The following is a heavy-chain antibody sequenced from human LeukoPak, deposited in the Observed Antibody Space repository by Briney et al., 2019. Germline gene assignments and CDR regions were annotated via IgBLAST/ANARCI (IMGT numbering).Heavy chain of an antibody. Sequence: GGSLRLSCAASGFTFSSHAMSWVRQAPGKGLEWVSVISGSGNSTYYADSVKGRFTISRDNSKNTLYLQMNSLRAEDTAVYFCAKVNLASYIDYWGQGTLVTVSS. CDR1: GFTFSSHA. CDR3: AKVNLASYIDY. V-gene: IGHV3-23*01. CDR2: ISGSGNST. J-gene: IGHJ4*02.